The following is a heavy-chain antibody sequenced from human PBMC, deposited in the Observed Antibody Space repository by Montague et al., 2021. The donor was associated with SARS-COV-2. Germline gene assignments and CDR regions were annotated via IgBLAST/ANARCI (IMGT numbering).Heavy chain of an antibody. CDR1: GGSFSTTSNY. CDR2: IYYTETTYYNPAPISGTT. D-gene: IGHD3-3*01. CDR3: ARHSGRVTVFKVVIITYAFDI. V-gene: IGHV4-39*01. Sequence: SETLSLTCTVSGGSFSTTSNYWNWIRQPPGKGLEWIGTIYYTETTYYNPAPISGTTYYSPSPKSRVTISVDTSSNQVVLNLRSVTAADTAMYYCARHSGRVTVFKVVIITYAFDIWGQGTMVTVSS. J-gene: IGHJ3*02.